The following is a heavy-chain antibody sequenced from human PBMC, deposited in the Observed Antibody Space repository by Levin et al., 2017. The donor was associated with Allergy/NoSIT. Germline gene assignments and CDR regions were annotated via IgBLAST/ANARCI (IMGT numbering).Heavy chain of an antibody. CDR1: GGSITNSRYY. CDR2: MYYSGTT. CDR3: ASTDCRNSYAYTVDMWECCFDP. V-gene: IGHV4-39*01. Sequence: SETLSLTCTVSGGSITNSRYYWGWIRQTPGKGLEWIGRMYYSGTTYYNAALRSRVTITLDTSKNQFTLKLSSVTAADTAVYYCASTDCRNSYAYTVDMWECCFDPRGQGPLVTVSS. J-gene: IGHJ5*02. D-gene: IGHD3-16*01.